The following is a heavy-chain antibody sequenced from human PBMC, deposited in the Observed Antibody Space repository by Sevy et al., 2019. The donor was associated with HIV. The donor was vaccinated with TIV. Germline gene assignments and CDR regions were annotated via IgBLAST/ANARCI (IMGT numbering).Heavy chain of an antibody. CDR1: GYTLTELS. Sequence: ASVKVSCKVSGYTLTELSMHWVRQAPGKGLEWMGGFDPEDGETIYAQKFQGRVTMTEDTSTDTAYMELSSLRSEDTAVYYCATDNPSMVRGVITLGDYYYGMDVWGQGTTVTVSS. D-gene: IGHD3-10*01. V-gene: IGHV1-24*01. J-gene: IGHJ6*02. CDR2: FDPEDGET. CDR3: ATDNPSMVRGVITLGDYYYGMDV.